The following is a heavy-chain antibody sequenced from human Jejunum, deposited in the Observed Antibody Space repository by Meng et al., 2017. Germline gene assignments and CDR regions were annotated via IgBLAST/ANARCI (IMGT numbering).Heavy chain of an antibody. CDR1: GGSISSGSYY. D-gene: IGHD1/OR15-1a*01. J-gene: IGHJ4*02. CDR3: ARERVTPTKGLDC. Sequence: LSLTCTVSGGSISSGSYYWNWIRQPAGKGLEWIGRIYSSGSTTYNPSLESRVTISVDTSNNQFSLKLTSVTAADMAVYYCARERVTPTKGLDCWGQGTLVTVSS. V-gene: IGHV4-61*02. CDR2: IYSSGST.